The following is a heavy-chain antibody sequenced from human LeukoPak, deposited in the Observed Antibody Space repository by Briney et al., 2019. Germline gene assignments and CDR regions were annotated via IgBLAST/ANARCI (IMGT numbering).Heavy chain of an antibody. V-gene: IGHV3-21*01. CDR2: ISSSSSYI. CDR1: GFTFSSYS. Sequence: PGGSLRLSCAASGFTFSSYSMNWVRQAPGKGLEWVSSISSSSSYIYYADSVKGRFTISRDNAKNSLYLQMNSLRAEDTAVYYCARDSTSSPYYFYCAMDVWGQGTTVTVSS. J-gene: IGHJ6*02. D-gene: IGHD6-6*01. CDR3: ARDSTSSPYYFYCAMDV.